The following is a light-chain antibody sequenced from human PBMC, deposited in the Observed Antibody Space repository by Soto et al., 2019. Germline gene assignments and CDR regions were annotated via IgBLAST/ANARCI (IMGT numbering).Light chain of an antibody. J-gene: IGLJ1*01. CDR1: SSDVGAYDD. CDR3: SSDTSSSARV. V-gene: IGLV2-14*03. Sequence: QSALTQPASVSGSPGQSITISCTGTSSDVGAYDDVSWYQQHPDKAPKLMIYEVSNRPSGVANRFSGSKSVNAATLTISGRQADDEAYYYCSSDTSSSARVFGTGTKVTVL. CDR2: EVS.